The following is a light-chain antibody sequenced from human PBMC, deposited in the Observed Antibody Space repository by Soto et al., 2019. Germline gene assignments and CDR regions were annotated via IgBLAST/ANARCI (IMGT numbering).Light chain of an antibody. CDR3: SSALA. Sequence: QSVLTQPPSASGSPGQSVTISCTGTTSDVGGYNYVSWYQHHPGKAPKLMIYEVNRRPSGVPDRSSGSKSGNTASLTISGLQAEDEADYYCSSALAFGTGTKLTVL. CDR1: TSDVGGYNY. J-gene: IGLJ1*01. V-gene: IGLV2-8*01. CDR2: EVN.